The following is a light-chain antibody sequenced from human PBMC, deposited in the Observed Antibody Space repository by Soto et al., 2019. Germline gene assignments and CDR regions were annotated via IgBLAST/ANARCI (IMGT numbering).Light chain of an antibody. Sequence: QMTQSSSSLSASVGDRFTITCRESQSISSYLNWYQQKPGKAPKLLIYAASSWQSGVPSRFSGSGSGTDFTLTISSLQPEDFATYYCQQSYSTPRTFGPGTKVDIK. V-gene: IGKV1-39*01. CDR2: AAS. J-gene: IGKJ3*01. CDR3: QQSYSTPRT. CDR1: QSISSY.